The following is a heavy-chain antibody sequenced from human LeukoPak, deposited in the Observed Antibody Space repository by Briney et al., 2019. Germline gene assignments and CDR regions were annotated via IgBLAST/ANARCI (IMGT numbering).Heavy chain of an antibody. J-gene: IGHJ1*01. V-gene: IGHV3-23*01. D-gene: IGHD2-15*01. CDR1: GVSLSNYA. CDR3: AREYSNGAEYFQH. CDR2: ISGSGGST. Sequence: PGGSLRLSCAPSGVSLSNYALDWVRQAPGKGLEWVSAISGSGGSTYYAGSVKGRFTISRDNSKNTLYLQMNSLRAEDTAVYYCAREYSNGAEYFQHWGQGTLVTVSS.